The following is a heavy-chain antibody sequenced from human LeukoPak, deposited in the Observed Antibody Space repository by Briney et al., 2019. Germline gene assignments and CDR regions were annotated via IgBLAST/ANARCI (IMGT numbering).Heavy chain of an antibody. D-gene: IGHD3-3*01. V-gene: IGHV1-46*01. CDR1: GYTFTSYY. CDR3: ARSPYYDFWSGYLEYYFDY. Sequence: ASVKVSCKASGYTFTSYYMHWVRQAPGQGLEWMGIINPSGGSTSYAQKFQGRVTMTRDESTSTAYMELSSLRSEDTAVYYCARSPYYDFWSGYLEYYFDYWGQGTLVTVSS. J-gene: IGHJ4*02. CDR2: INPSGGST.